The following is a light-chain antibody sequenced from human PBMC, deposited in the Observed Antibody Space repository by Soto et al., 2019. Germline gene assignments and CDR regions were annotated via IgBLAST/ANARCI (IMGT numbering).Light chain of an antibody. J-gene: IGKJ2*01. V-gene: IGKV3-15*01. CDR3: QQYDKWPQT. CDR1: QSVSSN. CDR2: GAS. Sequence: EIVMTQSPATLSVSPGERAPLSCRASQSVSSNLAWYQQKPGQAPRLLIYGASPRATGIPARFSGSGSGTEFTLTISSLQSEDFAVYYCQQYDKWPQTFGQGTKVDIK.